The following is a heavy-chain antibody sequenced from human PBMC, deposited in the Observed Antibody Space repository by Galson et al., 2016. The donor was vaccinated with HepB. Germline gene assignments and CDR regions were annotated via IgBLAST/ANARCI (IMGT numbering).Heavy chain of an antibody. CDR1: GFTFSNYG. Sequence: SLRLSCAASGFTFSNYGMHWVRQAPGKGLEWVALIWYDGSKKYYAESVKGRLTISRDNSKTQVSLKLSSVTAADTAVYYCARESVAIFGVVSFDSWGQGTLISVSS. J-gene: IGHJ4*02. D-gene: IGHD3-3*01. CDR3: ARESVAIFGVVSFDS. CDR2: IWYDGSKK. V-gene: IGHV3-33*01.